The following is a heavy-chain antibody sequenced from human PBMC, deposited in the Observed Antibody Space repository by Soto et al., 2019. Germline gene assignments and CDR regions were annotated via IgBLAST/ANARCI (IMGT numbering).Heavy chain of an antibody. CDR3: ARAAYGSGNYYAPHYYYAMDV. V-gene: IGHV4-59*01. CDR2: ILYTGNT. CDR1: GASISSYF. D-gene: IGHD3-10*01. Sequence: XGTLSLTCSVSGASISSYFWSWIRQPPGKGLEWLGYILYTGNTNYNPSLKSRVTMSVDTSKNQVSLKLSSVTAADTAVYYCARAAYGSGNYYAPHYYYAMDVWGQGKTVTVSS. J-gene: IGHJ6*02.